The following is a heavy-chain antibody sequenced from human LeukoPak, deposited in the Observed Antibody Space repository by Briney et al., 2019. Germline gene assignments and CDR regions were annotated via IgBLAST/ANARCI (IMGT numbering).Heavy chain of an antibody. J-gene: IGHJ4*02. CDR1: GFTFGSYA. CDR3: ARGPKAYYFDSSGYVFDY. CDR2: ISGSGSST. D-gene: IGHD3-22*01. V-gene: IGHV3-23*01. Sequence: GGSLRLSCAASGFTFGSYAMSWVRQAPGKGLEWVSGISGSGSSTYYTDSVKGRFTISRDNSKNTVYLQMNSLRSEDTAVYYCARGPKAYYFDSSGYVFDYWGQGTLVTVSS.